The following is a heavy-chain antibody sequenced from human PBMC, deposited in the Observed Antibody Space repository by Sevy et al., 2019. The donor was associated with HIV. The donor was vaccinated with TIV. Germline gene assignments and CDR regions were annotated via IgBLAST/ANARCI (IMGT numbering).Heavy chain of an antibody. Sequence: GGSLRLSCAASGFTFSSYWMSWVRQAPGKGLEWVANIKQDGSEKYYVDSVKGRFTISRDNAKNSLYLQMNSLRAEDTAVYYWGGGGRGYCSGGSCYSLAFDIWGQGTIVPV. CDR2: IKQDGSEK. J-gene: IGHJ3*02. V-gene: IGHV3-7*03. D-gene: IGHD2-15*01. CDR3: GGGGRGYCSGGSCYSLAFDI. CDR1: GFTFSSYW.